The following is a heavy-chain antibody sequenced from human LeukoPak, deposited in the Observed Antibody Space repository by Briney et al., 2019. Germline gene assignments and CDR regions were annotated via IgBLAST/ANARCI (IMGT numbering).Heavy chain of an antibody. CDR2: IYHSGST. V-gene: IGHV4-4*02. Sequence: SETLSLTCAVSGGSIGSSNWWSWVRQPPGKGLEWIGEIYHSGSTNYNPSLKSRVTISVDKSKNQFSLKLSSVTAADTAVYYCARVRFLEWLSLDFDYWGQGTLVTVSS. J-gene: IGHJ4*02. CDR1: GGSIGSSNW. CDR3: ARVRFLEWLSLDFDY. D-gene: IGHD3-3*01.